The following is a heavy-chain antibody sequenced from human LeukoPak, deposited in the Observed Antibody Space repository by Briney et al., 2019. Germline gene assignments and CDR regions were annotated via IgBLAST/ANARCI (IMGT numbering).Heavy chain of an antibody. V-gene: IGHV3-7*01. CDR1: GFTFSNYW. Sequence: GGSLRLSCAASGFTFSNYWMAWVRQAPGKGPEWVANINLDGSQKYYVDSVKGRFTISRDNAKNSLYLQMNSLRAEDTAVYYCARDTSGSYYVGKDFDYWGQGTLVTVSS. D-gene: IGHD1-26*01. J-gene: IGHJ4*02. CDR2: INLDGSQK. CDR3: ARDTSGSYYVGKDFDY.